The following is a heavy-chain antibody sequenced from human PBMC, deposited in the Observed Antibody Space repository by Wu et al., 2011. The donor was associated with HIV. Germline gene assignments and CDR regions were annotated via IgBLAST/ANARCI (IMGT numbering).Heavy chain of an antibody. CDR1: GYTFTSYH. CDR2: INPSGNPSGDGT. V-gene: IGHV1-46*01. CDR3: ARDRELLFPYYGMDV. Sequence: QVQLVQSGAEMKKPGASVKVSCKASGYTFTSYHMHWVRQAPGQGLEWMGIINPSGNPSGDGTTYAQKFQGRVIMTRDTSTSIVYMELSNLRSEDTAVYYCARDRELLFPYYGMDVWGQGTTVTVSS. D-gene: IGHD1-26*01. J-gene: IGHJ6*02.